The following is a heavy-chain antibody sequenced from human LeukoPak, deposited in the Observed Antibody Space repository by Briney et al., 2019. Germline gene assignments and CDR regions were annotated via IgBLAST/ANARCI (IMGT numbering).Heavy chain of an antibody. Sequence: GGSLRLSCAASGFTFSNYDISWVPRAPGKGLACVFSISDSGGSTYYADSVKGRFTISRDNSKDTLYLQMTNLRAADTAVYYCAKDLSRAVAADWFDPWDQGSLVTVSS. CDR1: GFTFSNYD. D-gene: IGHD6-19*01. CDR2: ISDSGGST. CDR3: AKDLSRAVAADWFDP. V-gene: IGHV3-23*01. J-gene: IGHJ5*02.